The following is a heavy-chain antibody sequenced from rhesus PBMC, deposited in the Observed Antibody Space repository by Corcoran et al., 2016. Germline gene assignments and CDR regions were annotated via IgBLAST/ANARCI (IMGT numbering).Heavy chain of an antibody. CDR2: IYWKDDK. J-gene: IGHJ4*01. CDR3: ARRRGGIAAGNFDY. D-gene: IGHD6-13*01. Sequence: QVTLKESGPALVKPTQTLTLTCTFSGFSLSTSGMGVGWIRQPSRKTLEWLAHIYWKDDKYYSTSLKSRLTISKDTSKNQVVLTMTNMDPVDTATYYCARRRGGIAAGNFDYWGQGVLVTVSS. CDR1: GFSLSTSGMG. V-gene: IGHV2-1*01.